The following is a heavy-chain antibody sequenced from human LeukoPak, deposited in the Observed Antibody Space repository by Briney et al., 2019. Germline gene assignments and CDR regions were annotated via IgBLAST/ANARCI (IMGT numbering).Heavy chain of an antibody. J-gene: IGHJ4*02. V-gene: IGHV3-74*01. CDR3: ASRDQSCSGDTCYPIDY. CDR2: INSEGSST. CDR1: GLTFSRYW. Sequence: AGGSLRLSCAASGLTFSRYWMHWVRQAPGKGLVWVSRINSEGSSTSYADSVKGRFTISRDNAKNTLYLQMNSLRAEDTAVYYCASRDQSCSGDTCYPIDYWGQGTLVTVSS. D-gene: IGHD2-15*01.